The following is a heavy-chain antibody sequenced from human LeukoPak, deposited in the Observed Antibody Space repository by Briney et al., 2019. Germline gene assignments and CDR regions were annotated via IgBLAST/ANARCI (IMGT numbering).Heavy chain of an antibody. CDR2: ISGSGGST. CDR3: AKDPGNYDFWCGYYRPYNWFDP. D-gene: IGHD3-3*01. CDR1: GFTFSSYA. V-gene: IGHV3-23*01. Sequence: GGSLRLSCAASGFTFSSYAMSWVRQAPGKGLEWASAISGSGGSTYYADSVKGRFTISRDNSKNTLYLQMNSLRAEDTAVYYCAKDPGNYDFWCGYYRPYNWFDPWGQGTLVTVSS. J-gene: IGHJ5*02.